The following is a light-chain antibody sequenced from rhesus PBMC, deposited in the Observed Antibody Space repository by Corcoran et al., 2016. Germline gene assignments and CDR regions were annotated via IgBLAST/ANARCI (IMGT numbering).Light chain of an antibody. CDR1: QSVSSY. CDR3: LQSSNWPWT. V-gene: IGKV3-24*04. J-gene: IGKJ1*01. Sequence: EIVMTQSPATLALSPGERATLSCRASQSVSSYLAWYQQKPGQAPRLPVYGASSRATGLPDRFSGSGSGTEVTLTISSLEPEDVGVYFCLQSSNWPWTFGQGTKVEIK. CDR2: GAS.